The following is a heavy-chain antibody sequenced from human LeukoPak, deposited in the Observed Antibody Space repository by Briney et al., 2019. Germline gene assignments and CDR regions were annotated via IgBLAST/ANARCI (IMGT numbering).Heavy chain of an antibody. Sequence: PGRSLRLSCAASGFTFSSYGMHWVRQATGKGLEWVAVISYDGSNKYYADSVKGRFTISRDNSKNTLYLQMNSLRAEDTAVYYCARDQYPSRYYYYYYGMDVWGQGTTVTVSS. J-gene: IGHJ6*02. D-gene: IGHD4-11*01. V-gene: IGHV3-30*03. CDR2: ISYDGSNK. CDR1: GFTFSSYG. CDR3: ARDQYPSRYYYYYYGMDV.